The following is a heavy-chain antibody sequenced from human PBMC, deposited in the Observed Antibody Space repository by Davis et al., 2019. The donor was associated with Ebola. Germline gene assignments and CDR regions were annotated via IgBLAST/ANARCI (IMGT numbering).Heavy chain of an antibody. D-gene: IGHD4-11*01. CDR1: GYTFTSYY. Sequence: AASVKVSCKASGYTFTSYYMHWVRQAPGQGLEWMGIINPSDGNTNYAQKFQGRVTMTRDTSTTTVYMELSSLRSEDTAVYYSARDDTGYSSNLGRFRDHPFDLWGQGTMVTVSS. CDR3: ARDDTGYSSNLGRFRDHPFDL. CDR2: INPSDGNT. V-gene: IGHV1-46*01. J-gene: IGHJ3*01.